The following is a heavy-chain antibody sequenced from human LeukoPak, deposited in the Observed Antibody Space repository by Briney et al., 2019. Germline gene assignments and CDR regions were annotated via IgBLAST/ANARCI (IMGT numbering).Heavy chain of an antibody. Sequence: GGSLRLSCVASGFTFSNYGMHWARQAPGKGLEWVAVISSDERTTYYADSVKGRFTISRDLSKSTLYLQMDSLTGEDTAVYYCAKEKAHAHPVDYWGQGTLVTVSS. CDR1: GFTFSNYG. CDR2: ISSDERTT. J-gene: IGHJ4*02. V-gene: IGHV3-30*18. CDR3: AKEKAHAHPVDY.